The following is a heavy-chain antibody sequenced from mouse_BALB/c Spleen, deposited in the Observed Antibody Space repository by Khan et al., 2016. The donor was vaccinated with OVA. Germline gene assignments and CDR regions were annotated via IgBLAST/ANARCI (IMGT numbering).Heavy chain of an antibody. CDR3: ARWFRRYSYARGY. CDR2: ILPGSGST. CDR1: GYTFSSYW. Sequence: QVQLQQSGAELMKPGASVKISCKATGYTFSSYWIEWVKQRPGHGLEWIGEILPGSGSTNYNEKFKGKATFTADASSNTAYMQLSSLASEDSAVYDCARWFRRYSYARGYWGRGTSVTVSS. D-gene: IGHD1-1*01. V-gene: IGHV1-9*01. J-gene: IGHJ4*01.